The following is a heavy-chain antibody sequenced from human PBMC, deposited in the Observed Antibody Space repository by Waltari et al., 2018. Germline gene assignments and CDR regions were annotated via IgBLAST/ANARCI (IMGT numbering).Heavy chain of an antibody. Sequence: EVQLVESGGDLVQPGGSLRLSWGASGFAFAVYWMSWVRQAPGKGLEWVANINEDETERYYADSVRGRFTISRDNDQKALYLRMNSLRAEDTAVYYCVRDHERGRYGMDVWGQGTTVTVSS. CDR1: GFAFAVYW. D-gene: IGHD3-16*01. CDR2: INEDETER. V-gene: IGHV3-7*01. CDR3: VRDHERGRYGMDV. J-gene: IGHJ6*02.